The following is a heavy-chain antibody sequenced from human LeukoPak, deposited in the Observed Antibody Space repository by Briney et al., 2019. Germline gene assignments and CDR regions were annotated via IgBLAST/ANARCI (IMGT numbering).Heavy chain of an antibody. J-gene: IGHJ4*02. Sequence: GGSLRLSCATSGFTFSIYGMTWVRQAPGKGLEWVAVIWYDGSNKYYADSVKGRFTISRDNSKNTLYLQMSSLRAEDTAVYYCARNDYGALDYWGQGTLVTVSS. CDR2: IWYDGSNK. V-gene: IGHV3-33*08. CDR1: GFTFSIYG. CDR3: ARNDYGALDY. D-gene: IGHD4-17*01.